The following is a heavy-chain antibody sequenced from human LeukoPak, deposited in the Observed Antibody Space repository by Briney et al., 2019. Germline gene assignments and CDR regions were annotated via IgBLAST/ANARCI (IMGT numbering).Heavy chain of an antibody. CDR3: VRGVYYYDSSGPAAFDI. D-gene: IGHD3-22*01. CDR1: GFTFSDYY. V-gene: IGHV3-11*04. CDR2: ISSSGSTI. J-gene: IGHJ3*02. Sequence: GGSLRLSCAASGFTFSDYYMSWIRQAPGKGLEWVSYISSSGSTIYYADSVKGRFTISRDNAKNSLYLQMNSLRAEDTAVYYCVRGVYYYDSSGPAAFDIWGQGTMVTVSS.